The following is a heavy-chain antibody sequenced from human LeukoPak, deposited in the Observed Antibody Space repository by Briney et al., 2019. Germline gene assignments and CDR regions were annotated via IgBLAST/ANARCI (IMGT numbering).Heavy chain of an antibody. Sequence: GGSLRLSCAASGFTFSSYAMSWVRQAPGKGLEWVSGISGSGGSTYYTDSVKGRFTISRDNSKNTLYLQMNSLRAEDTAVYYCAKDKMEMTTWGCFDCWGQGTLVTVSS. CDR1: GFTFSSYA. CDR2: ISGSGGST. J-gene: IGHJ4*02. D-gene: IGHD5-24*01. V-gene: IGHV3-23*01. CDR3: AKDKMEMTTWGCFDC.